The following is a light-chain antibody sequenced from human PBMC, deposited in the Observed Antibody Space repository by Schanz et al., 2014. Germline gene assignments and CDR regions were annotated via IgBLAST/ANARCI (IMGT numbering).Light chain of an antibody. Sequence: QSALTQPPSASGSPGQSVTISCTGTSSDVGGYNQVSWYQQHPGKAPKLMIYDVSKRPSGVPDRFSGSKSGNTASLTVSGLQAEDEATYYCSSFEGRHNWVFGGGTKLTVL. V-gene: IGLV2-8*01. J-gene: IGLJ3*02. CDR2: DVS. CDR3: SSFEGRHNWV. CDR1: SSDVGGYNQ.